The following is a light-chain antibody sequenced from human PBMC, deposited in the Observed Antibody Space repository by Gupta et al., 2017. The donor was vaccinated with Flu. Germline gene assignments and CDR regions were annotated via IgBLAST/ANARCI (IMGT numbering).Light chain of an antibody. Sequence: QSALTQPVSVSGSPGQSITIPCTGTSSDVGGYNYVSWYQQHPGKAPKLMIYEVSNRPSGVSNRFSGSKSGNTASLTISGLQAEDEADYYCSSYTSSSTLYVFGTGTKVTVL. CDR2: EVS. J-gene: IGLJ1*01. CDR3: SSYTSSSTLYV. CDR1: SSDVGGYNY. V-gene: IGLV2-14*01.